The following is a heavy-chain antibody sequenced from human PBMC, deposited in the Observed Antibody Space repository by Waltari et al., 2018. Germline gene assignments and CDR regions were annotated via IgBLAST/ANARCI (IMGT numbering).Heavy chain of an antibody. D-gene: IGHD3-16*02. CDR3: ARAYYDYIWGSYRPYYFDY. CDR2: INPNRGGT. Sequence: QVQLVQSGAEVKKPGASVKVSCKASGYTFTGYYMHWVRQAPGQGLEWMGWINPNRGGTNYAQKFQGRVTMTRDTSISTAYMELSRLRSDDTAVYYCARAYYDYIWGSYRPYYFDYWGQGTLVTVSS. CDR1: GYTFTGYY. J-gene: IGHJ4*02. V-gene: IGHV1-2*02.